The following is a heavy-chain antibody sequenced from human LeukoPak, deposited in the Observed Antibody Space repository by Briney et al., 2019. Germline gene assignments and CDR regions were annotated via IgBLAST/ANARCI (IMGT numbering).Heavy chain of an antibody. Sequence: ASVKVSCKASGYTFTSYGISWVRQAPGQGLEWMGWISAYNGNTNYAQKLQGRVTMTTDTSTSTAYMELRSLRAEDTAVYYCARTNYDFWSGYSHNWFDPWGQGTLVTVSS. V-gene: IGHV1-18*01. J-gene: IGHJ5*02. CDR3: ARTNYDFWSGYSHNWFDP. CDR1: GYTFTSYG. CDR2: ISAYNGNT. D-gene: IGHD3-3*01.